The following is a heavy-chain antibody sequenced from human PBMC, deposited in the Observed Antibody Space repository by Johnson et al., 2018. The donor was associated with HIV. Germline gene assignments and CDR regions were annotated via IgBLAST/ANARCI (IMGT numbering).Heavy chain of an antibody. D-gene: IGHD6-6*01. CDR2: ISKSGDTI. Sequence: VQLVESGGGVVRPGGSLRLSCAAPGFTFDDYGMSWVRQAPGKGLEWVAYISKSGDTIYDADSVKGRFTISRDNAKNSLYLQMNSLTAEDTSLYYCAKVGGQLELSDAFDIWGQGTMVTVSS. CDR3: AKVGGQLELSDAFDI. J-gene: IGHJ3*02. V-gene: IGHV3-48*03. CDR1: GFTFDDYG.